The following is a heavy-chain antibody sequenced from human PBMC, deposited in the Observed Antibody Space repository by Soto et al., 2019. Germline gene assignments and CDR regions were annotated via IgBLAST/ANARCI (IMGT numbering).Heavy chain of an antibody. CDR3: ARVFAAAGYYYYGMDV. CDR2: INAGNGNT. J-gene: IGHJ6*02. Sequence: GASVKVSCKASGYTFTSYAMHWVRQAPGQRLEWMGWINAGNGNTKYSQKFQGRVTITRDTSASTAYMELSSLRSEDTAVYYCARVFAAAGYYYYGMDVWGQGTTVTVSS. V-gene: IGHV1-3*01. D-gene: IGHD6-13*01. CDR1: GYTFTSYA.